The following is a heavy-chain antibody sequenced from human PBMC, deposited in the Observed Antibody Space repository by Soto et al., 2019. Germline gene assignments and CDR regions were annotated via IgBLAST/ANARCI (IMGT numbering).Heavy chain of an antibody. D-gene: IGHD6-13*01. CDR3: ARRQISPPTRGASAARGGMDV. CDR2: IWNDGSGY. CDR1: GFTFNNYG. V-gene: IGHV3-33*01. J-gene: IGHJ6*02. Sequence: QVQLVESGGGVVQPRGSLRLSCAASGFTFNNYGMHWVRQAPGKGLEWVAVIWNDGSGYYYANSVKGRFTISRDNSKNTLYLQMSSLRAEDTAVYFCARRQISPPTRGASAARGGMDVWGQGTTVTVSS.